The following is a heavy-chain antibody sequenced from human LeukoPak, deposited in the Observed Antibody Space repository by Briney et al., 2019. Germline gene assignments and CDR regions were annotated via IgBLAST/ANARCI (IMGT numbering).Heavy chain of an antibody. V-gene: IGHV5-51*01. J-gene: IGHJ6*04. CDR1: GYSFTSYW. D-gene: IGHD4-11*01. Sequence: PGESLKISCKGSGYSFTSYWIGWVRQMPGKGLEWIGIIYPGDSDTRYSPSFQGQVTISADKSISTAYLQWSSLKASDTAMYYCARHAYYSNLDYGMDVWGKGTTVTVSS. CDR3: ARHAYYSNLDYGMDV. CDR2: IYPGDSDT.